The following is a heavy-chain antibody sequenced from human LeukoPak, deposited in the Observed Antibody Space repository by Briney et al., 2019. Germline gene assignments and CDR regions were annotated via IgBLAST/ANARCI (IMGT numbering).Heavy chain of an antibody. Sequence: SVKVSCKASGDTFSTYAFSWVRQAPGQGLEWMGGIIPILATANYAQKFQGIVTITADESTSTAYMELSSLRSEDTAVYYCARVRERGFSGYDWRHFDYWGQGALVTVSS. CDR1: GDTFSTYA. J-gene: IGHJ4*02. D-gene: IGHD5-12*01. V-gene: IGHV1-69*13. CDR3: ARVRERGFSGYDWRHFDY. CDR2: IIPILATA.